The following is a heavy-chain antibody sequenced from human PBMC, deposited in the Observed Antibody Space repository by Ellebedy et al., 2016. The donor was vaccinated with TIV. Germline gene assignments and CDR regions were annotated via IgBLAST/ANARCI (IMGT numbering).Heavy chain of an antibody. V-gene: IGHV3-11*04. D-gene: IGHD3-3*02. J-gene: IGHJ4*02. CDR1: GFSFTDYY. CDR2: ISSSGTAI. Sequence: GGSLRLXXAASGFSFTDYYMSWIRQAPGKGLEWVSHISSSGTAIYYANSVRGRFTISRDNAKNSLYLQMNRLRPEDTAVYYCASRSELGYWGQGTLVTVSS. CDR3: ASRSELGY.